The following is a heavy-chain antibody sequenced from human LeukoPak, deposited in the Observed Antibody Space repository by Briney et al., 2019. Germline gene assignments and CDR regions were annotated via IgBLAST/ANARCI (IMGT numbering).Heavy chain of an antibody. CDR3: ARDHGYDYSVDY. CDR2: IYYSGST. CDR1: GGSISSSSYY. J-gene: IGHJ4*02. D-gene: IGHD5-12*01. V-gene: IGHV4-39*07. Sequence: KPSETLSLTCTVSGGSISSSSYYWGWIRQPPGKGLEWIGSIYYSGSTYYNPSLKSRVTISVDTSKNQFSLRLTSVTAADTAIYYCARDHGYDYSVDYWGQGALVTVSS.